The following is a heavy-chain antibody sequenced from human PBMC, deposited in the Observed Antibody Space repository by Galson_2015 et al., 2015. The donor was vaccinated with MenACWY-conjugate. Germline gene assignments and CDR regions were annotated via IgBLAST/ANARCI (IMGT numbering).Heavy chain of an antibody. V-gene: IGHV5-51*01. J-gene: IGHJ6*02. Sequence: QSGAEVKKPGESLQISCTTNGSSFAPYWIAWVRQMPGPGLEWMGLLSPGDSNTRYSPSFQGQVTISANNSISTAYLQWSSLKDSDTAIYYCARLPPGGQGIDVWGQGTTVTVS. CDR1: GSSFAPYW. CDR3: ARLPPGGQGIDV. D-gene: IGHD3-10*01. CDR2: LSPGDSNT.